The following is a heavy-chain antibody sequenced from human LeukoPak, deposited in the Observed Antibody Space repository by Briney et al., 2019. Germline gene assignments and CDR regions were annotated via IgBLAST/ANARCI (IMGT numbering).Heavy chain of an antibody. V-gene: IGHV1-69*13. D-gene: IGHD2-2*01. J-gene: IGHJ6*04. Sequence: SVKVSCRASGGTFGSYAISWVRQAPGQGLEWMGGIIPIFGTANYAQKFQGRVTITADESTSTAYMELSSLRSEDTAVYYCARDIVVVPAVGLNYYYYGMDVWGKGTTVTVSS. CDR2: IIPIFGTA. CDR1: GGTFGSYA. CDR3: ARDIVVVPAVGLNYYYYGMDV.